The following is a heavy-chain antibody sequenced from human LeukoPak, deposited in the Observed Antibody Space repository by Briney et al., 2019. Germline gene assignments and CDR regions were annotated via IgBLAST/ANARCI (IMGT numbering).Heavy chain of an antibody. CDR2: INYSGRT. J-gene: IGHJ5*02. Sequence: PSETLSLNCAVYGGAFSGYYWSWIRHPPGKGLEWIGEINYSGRTNYNPSLKSRVTISVDTSKNQFSLKLSSVTAADAAVYYCARGLEWLLRNWFDPWGQGTLVTVSS. V-gene: IGHV4-34*01. D-gene: IGHD3-3*01. CDR1: GGAFSGYY. CDR3: ARGLEWLLRNWFDP.